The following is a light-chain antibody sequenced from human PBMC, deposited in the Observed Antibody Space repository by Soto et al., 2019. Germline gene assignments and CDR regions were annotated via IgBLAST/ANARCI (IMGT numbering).Light chain of an antibody. V-gene: IGKV1-27*01. CDR2: AAS. Sequence: DIQMTQSPSSLSASVGDRVTITCRASQGISNYLAWYQQRPGKSPKLLIFAASALQSGVPSRFTGSGSGTDFTLTISSLQPEDVATYYCQNYNIAPRTFGQGTKVDIK. CDR1: QGISNY. CDR3: QNYNIAPRT. J-gene: IGKJ1*01.